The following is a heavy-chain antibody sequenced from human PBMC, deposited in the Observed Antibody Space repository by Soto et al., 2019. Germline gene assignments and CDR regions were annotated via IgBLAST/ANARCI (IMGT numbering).Heavy chain of an antibody. Sequence: VRLSCAASGFTFSSYAMSWVRQAPGKGLEWVSAISGSGGSTYYADSVKGRFTISRDNSKNTLYLQMNSLRAEDTAVYYCAKGVQLVVWFDPWGQGTLVTVSS. J-gene: IGHJ5*02. V-gene: IGHV3-23*01. CDR3: AKGVQLVVWFDP. D-gene: IGHD6-13*01. CDR2: ISGSGGST. CDR1: GFTFSSYA.